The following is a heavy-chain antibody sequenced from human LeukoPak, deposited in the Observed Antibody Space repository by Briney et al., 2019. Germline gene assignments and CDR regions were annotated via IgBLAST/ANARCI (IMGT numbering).Heavy chain of an antibody. CDR2: IIEDGSRE. Sequence: GRSLRLSCAAAGFTFSNFLMTWVRHSPGKGLEWVASIIEDGSRELYVASAKGRFSISRDNANNALSLQMNSLRVEDTAVYYCARGPPRRSDFWGQGTLVTVSS. J-gene: IGHJ4*02. V-gene: IGHV3-7*01. CDR1: GFTFSNFL. CDR3: ARGPPRRSDF.